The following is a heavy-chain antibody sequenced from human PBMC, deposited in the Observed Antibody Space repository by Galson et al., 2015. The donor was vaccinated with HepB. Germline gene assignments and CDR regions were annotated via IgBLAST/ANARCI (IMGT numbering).Heavy chain of an antibody. CDR2: ISYDGSYK. CDR1: GLVFSGYT. J-gene: IGHJ4*02. Sequence: SLRLSCAASGLVFSGYTMHWVRQAPGKGLEWVADISYDGSYKDYAESVRGRFTISRDNSKNTLYLQMNSLRPDDMAIYYCARDRDYARTAGLDSWGQGTLVAVSS. V-gene: IGHV3-30-3*01. CDR3: ARDRDYARTAGLDS. D-gene: IGHD4-17*01.